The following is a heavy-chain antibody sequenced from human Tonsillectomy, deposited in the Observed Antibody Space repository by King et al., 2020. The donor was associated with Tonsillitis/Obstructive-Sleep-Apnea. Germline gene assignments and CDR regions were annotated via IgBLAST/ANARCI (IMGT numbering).Heavy chain of an antibody. D-gene: IGHD7-27*01. J-gene: IGHJ3*02. CDR3: AHRKAVWGYDAFDI. Sequence: TLQESGPTLVKPTQTLTLTCTFSGFSLSTSGVGVGWIRQPPGQALEWLALIYWDDDKRYSPSLKSRLTITKDTSKNQVVLTMTNMDPVDTATYYCAHRKAVWGYDAFDIWGQGTMVTVSS. CDR1: GFSLSTSGVG. CDR2: IYWDDDK. V-gene: IGHV2-5*02.